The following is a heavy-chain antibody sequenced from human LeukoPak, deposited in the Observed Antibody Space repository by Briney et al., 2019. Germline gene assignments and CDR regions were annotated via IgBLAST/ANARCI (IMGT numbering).Heavy chain of an antibody. V-gene: IGHV4-31*03. D-gene: IGHD2-15*01. Sequence: SQTLSLTCTVSGGSITNDNYFWSWIRQHPGKGLGWIGYIYYSGNTYYNPSLKSRVTMSVDTSKNQFSLKLSSVTAADTAVYHCARDVGFCSGGSCYPYNWFDPWGQGTLVTVSS. J-gene: IGHJ5*02. CDR1: GGSITNDNYF. CDR3: ARDVGFCSGGSCYPYNWFDP. CDR2: IYYSGNT.